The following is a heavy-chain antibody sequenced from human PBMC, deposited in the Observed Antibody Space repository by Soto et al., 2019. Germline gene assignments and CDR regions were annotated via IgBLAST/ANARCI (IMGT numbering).Heavy chain of an antibody. CDR3: AKDRRAGGNSAFYFDF. D-gene: IGHD3-16*01. CDR1: GFKFSNYA. V-gene: IGHV3-23*01. J-gene: IGHJ4*02. Sequence: GGSVRLSCAASGFKFSNYAMSWVRQAPGKGLEWVSLISATGGGTYYADSVKGRFTISRDNSHNTLYLQVHSLTAEDTAVYYCAKDRRAGGNSAFYFDFRGQGAHVTVSS. CDR2: ISATGGGT.